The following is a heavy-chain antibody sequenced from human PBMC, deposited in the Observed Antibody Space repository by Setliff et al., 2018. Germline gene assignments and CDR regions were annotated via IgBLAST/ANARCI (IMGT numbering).Heavy chain of an antibody. V-gene: IGHV3-21*01. CDR1: GFTFSSYS. J-gene: IGHJ6*03. CDR2: ISTSSSYI. D-gene: IGHD7-27*01. Sequence: PGGSLRLSCAASGFTFSSYSMNWVRQAPGKGLEWVSSISTSSSYIYYADSVKGRFTISRDNAKKSLFLQMNSLRAEDSAVYFCASIDWGENFYNMDVWGKGTTVTVSS. CDR3: ASIDWGENFYNMDV.